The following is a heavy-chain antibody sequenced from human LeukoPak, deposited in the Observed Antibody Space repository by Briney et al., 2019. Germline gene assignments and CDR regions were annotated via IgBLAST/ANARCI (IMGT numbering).Heavy chain of an antibody. J-gene: IGHJ4*02. Sequence: ASVKVSCKASGYTFTGYYLHWVRQAPGQGLEWMGRINPNSGGTNYAQKFQGRVTMTRDTSISTAYMELSSLISDDTAVYYCAIEFSNSDYWGQGTLVTVSS. CDR2: INPNSGGT. V-gene: IGHV1-2*06. CDR1: GYTFTGYY. CDR3: AIEFSNSDY.